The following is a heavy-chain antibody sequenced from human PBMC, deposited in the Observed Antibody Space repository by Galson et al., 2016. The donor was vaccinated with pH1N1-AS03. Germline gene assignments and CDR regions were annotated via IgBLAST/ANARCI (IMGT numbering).Heavy chain of an antibody. CDR3: ARRRLDPFRGASGWYFYFYGVDV. Sequence: SVKVSCKASGDTFSGYGITWVRQAPGQGLEWMGGIIPTYGTSNYAQKFQGRVTITAAESTSTTYMDLSSLRSEDTAVYFCARRRLDPFRGASGWYFYFYGVDVWGQGTTVTVSS. CDR2: IIPTYGTS. J-gene: IGHJ6*02. CDR1: GDTFSGYG. V-gene: IGHV1-69*13. D-gene: IGHD5-12*01.